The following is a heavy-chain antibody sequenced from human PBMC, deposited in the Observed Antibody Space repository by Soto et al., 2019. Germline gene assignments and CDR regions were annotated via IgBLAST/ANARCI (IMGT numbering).Heavy chain of an antibody. V-gene: IGHV4-31*03. CDR2: IYYSGST. Sequence: ASETLSLTCTVSGGSISSGGYYWSWIRQHPGKGLEWIGYIYYSGSTYYNPSLKSRVTISVDTSKNQFSLKLSSVTAADTAVYYCARDLIYGGGDDGSDAFDIWGQGTMVTVSS. D-gene: IGHD2-21*02. J-gene: IGHJ3*02. CDR1: GGSISSGGYY. CDR3: ARDLIYGGGDDGSDAFDI.